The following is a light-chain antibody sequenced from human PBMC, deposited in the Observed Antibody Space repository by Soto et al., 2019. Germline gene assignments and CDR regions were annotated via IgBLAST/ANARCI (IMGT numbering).Light chain of an antibody. V-gene: IGKV3-15*01. Sequence: IVMTQSPATLSVSPGERATLSCRASQSVSSNLAWYQQKPGQAPRLLIYGASTRATGIPARFSGSGSGTDFTLTISRLEPEDFAVYFCQQRSNWPITFGQGTRLEIK. CDR3: QQRSNWPIT. CDR2: GAS. J-gene: IGKJ5*01. CDR1: QSVSSN.